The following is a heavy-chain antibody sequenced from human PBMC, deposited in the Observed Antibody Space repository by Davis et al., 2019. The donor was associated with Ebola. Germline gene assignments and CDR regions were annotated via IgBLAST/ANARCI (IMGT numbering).Heavy chain of an antibody. Sequence: GESLKISCAASGFTFSSYSMNWVRQAPGTGLEWVSSTSSSSDYIYYADSVKGRFTISKDNAKKSLYLQMNSLRAEETAVYYCARVSTSSGNFYYYMDVWGKGTTVTVSS. V-gene: IGHV3-21*01. CDR3: ARVSTSSGNFYYYMDV. J-gene: IGHJ6*03. CDR2: TSSSSDYI. CDR1: GFTFSSYS. D-gene: IGHD6-6*01.